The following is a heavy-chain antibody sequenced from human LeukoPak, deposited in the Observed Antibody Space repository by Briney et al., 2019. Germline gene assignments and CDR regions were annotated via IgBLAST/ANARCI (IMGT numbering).Heavy chain of an antibody. CDR3: ARGIGSTYYYYYMDV. Sequence: ASVKVSCKASGYTFTSYYIYWVRQAPGQGLEWMGIINPSGGSTNYAQKFQGRVTVTRDTSTSTVYMELSSLRSEDTAVYYCARGIGSTYYYYYMDVWGKGTTVTVSS. V-gene: IGHV1-46*01. J-gene: IGHJ6*03. D-gene: IGHD2-2*01. CDR2: INPSGGST. CDR1: GYTFTSYY.